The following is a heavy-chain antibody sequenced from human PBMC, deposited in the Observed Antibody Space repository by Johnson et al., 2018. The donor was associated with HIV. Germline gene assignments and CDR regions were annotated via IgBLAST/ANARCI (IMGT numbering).Heavy chain of an antibody. Sequence: QVQLVESGGGVVQPGRSLRLSCAASGFTFSDYYMTWIRQAPGKGLAWLSFISSSVDIIRYADSAKGRFTISRDNAKNSLILQMNSLRDEDTAVYYCARRTVTALFDIWGQGTLVTVSS. CDR3: ARRTVTALFDI. D-gene: IGHD4-17*01. CDR2: ISSSVDII. J-gene: IGHJ3*02. CDR1: GFTFSDYY. V-gene: IGHV3-11*04.